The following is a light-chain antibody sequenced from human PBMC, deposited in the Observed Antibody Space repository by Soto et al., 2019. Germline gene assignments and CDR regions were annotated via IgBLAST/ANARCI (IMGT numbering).Light chain of an antibody. Sequence: DIQLTQSPSTLSTSVGDRVTISCRASQSISSWLAWYQQKPGKAPKLLIYEASSLLSGVPSRFSGSGSGTEFTLTISSLQPDDFADYYCQQYDSDSSTFGQGTKLDI. CDR2: EAS. CDR3: QQYDSDSST. V-gene: IGKV1-5*03. CDR1: QSISSW. J-gene: IGKJ2*01.